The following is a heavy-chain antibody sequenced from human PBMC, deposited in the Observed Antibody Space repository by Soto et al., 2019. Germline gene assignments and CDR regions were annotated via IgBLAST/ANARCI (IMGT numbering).Heavy chain of an antibody. J-gene: IGHJ5*02. CDR2: IYYSGST. Sequence: QVQLQESGPGLVKPSQTLSLTCTVSGGSISSGGYYWSWIRQHPGKGLEWIGYIYYSGSTYYNPSLKSRVTISVDTSKNQFSLKLSSVTAADTAVYYCARSGSGSYYLNWFDPCGQGTLVTVSS. D-gene: IGHD3-10*01. CDR1: GGSISSGGYY. V-gene: IGHV4-31*03. CDR3: ARSGSGSYYLNWFDP.